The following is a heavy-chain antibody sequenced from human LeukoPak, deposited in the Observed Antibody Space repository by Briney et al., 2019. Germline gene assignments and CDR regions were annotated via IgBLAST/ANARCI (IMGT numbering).Heavy chain of an antibody. V-gene: IGHV1-3*01. Sequence: ASVKVSCKTSGYTFTTYTIHWVRQAPGQRLEWMGWINVANGNTRYPQKFQDRVTITRDTSASTAYMEVSSLRSEDTAVYYCARSDHGDYIDYWGQGILVTVSS. D-gene: IGHD4-17*01. CDR2: INVANGNT. CDR3: ARSDHGDYIDY. J-gene: IGHJ4*02. CDR1: GYTFTTYT.